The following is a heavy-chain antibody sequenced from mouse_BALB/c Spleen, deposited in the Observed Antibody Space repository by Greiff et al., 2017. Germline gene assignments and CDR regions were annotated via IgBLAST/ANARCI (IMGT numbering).Heavy chain of an antibody. J-gene: IGHJ3*01. D-gene: IGHD2-14*01. CDR1: GFTFSSFG. CDR2: ISSGSSTI. Sequence: EVQGVESGGGLVQPGGSRKLSCAASGFTFSSFGMHWVRQAPEKGLEWVAYISSGSSTIYYADTVKGRFTISRDNPKNTLFLQMTSLRSEDTAMYYCARPLYYRYDVAWFAYWGQGTLVTVSA. V-gene: IGHV5-17*02. CDR3: ARPLYYRYDVAWFAY.